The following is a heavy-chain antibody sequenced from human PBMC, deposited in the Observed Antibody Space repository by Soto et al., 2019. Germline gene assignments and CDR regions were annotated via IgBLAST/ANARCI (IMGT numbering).Heavy chain of an antibody. V-gene: IGHV3-21*06. CDR2: INSTTNYI. CDR3: ARESEDLTSNFDY. CDR1: GFTFTRCS. J-gene: IGHJ4*02. Sequence: PGGSLRLSCAASGFTFTRCSMNWVRQAPGKGLEWVSSINSTTNYIYYGDSMKGRFTISRDNAKNSLYLEMNSLRAEDTAVYYCARESEDLTSNFDYWGQGTLVTASS.